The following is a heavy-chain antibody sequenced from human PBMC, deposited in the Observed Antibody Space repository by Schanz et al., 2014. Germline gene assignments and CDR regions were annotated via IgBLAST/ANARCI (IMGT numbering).Heavy chain of an antibody. D-gene: IGHD1-1*01. Sequence: QVQLVESGGGVVQPGRSLRLSCAASGFTFSSYGMHWVRQAPGKGLEWVSVIYSGIGAYYADSVKDRFTVSRDNSKNTVYLQMNSLRAGDTAVYYCARGTDWNLHYWGQGALVTVSS. CDR2: IYSGIGA. CDR3: ARGTDWNLHY. CDR1: GFTFSSYG. V-gene: IGHV3-NL1*01. J-gene: IGHJ4*02.